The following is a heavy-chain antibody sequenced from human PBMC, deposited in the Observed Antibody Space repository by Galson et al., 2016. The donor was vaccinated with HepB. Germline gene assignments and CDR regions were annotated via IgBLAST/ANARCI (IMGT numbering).Heavy chain of an antibody. Sequence: SLRLSCAASGFTFNSYTMNWVRQAPGKGLEWVLSISISSSYIYYADSVKGRFTISRDNAKNSLYLQMNSLRAEDTAVYYCARGSYWLLQHGDYFDYWGQGTLVTVSS. CDR2: ISISSSYI. D-gene: IGHD1-26*01. V-gene: IGHV3-21*01. J-gene: IGHJ4*02. CDR1: GFTFNSYT. CDR3: ARGSYWLLQHGDYFDY.